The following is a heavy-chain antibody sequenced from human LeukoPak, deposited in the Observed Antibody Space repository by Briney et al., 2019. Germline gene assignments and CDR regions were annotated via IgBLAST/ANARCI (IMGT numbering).Heavy chain of an antibody. D-gene: IGHD3-10*02. J-gene: IGHJ6*04. CDR1: GLTFSSYE. Sequence: GGSLRLSCAASGLTFSSYEMNWVRQAPGKGLERVSYISSSGSTIYYADSVKGRFTISRDNAKNSLYLQMNSLRAEDTAVYYCAELGITMIGGVWGKGTTVTISS. CDR2: ISSSGSTI. V-gene: IGHV3-48*03. CDR3: AELGITMIGGV.